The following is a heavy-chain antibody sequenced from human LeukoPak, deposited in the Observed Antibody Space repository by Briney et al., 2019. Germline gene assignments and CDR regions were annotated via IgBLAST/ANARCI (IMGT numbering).Heavy chain of an antibody. J-gene: IGHJ4*02. CDR3: ARDFTFGGVIAALDY. CDR2: ISYDGSNK. CDR1: VFTFSSYA. D-gene: IGHD3-16*02. V-gene: IGHV3-30-3*01. Sequence: PGRSLRLSCAASVFTFSSYAMHWVRQAPGKGLEWVAVISYDGSNKYYADSVKGRFTISRDNSKNTLYLQMNSLRAEDTAVYYCARDFTFGGVIAALDYWGQGTLVTVSS.